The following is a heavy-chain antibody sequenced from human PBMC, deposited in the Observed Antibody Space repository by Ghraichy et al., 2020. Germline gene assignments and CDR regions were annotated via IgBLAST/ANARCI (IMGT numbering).Heavy chain of an antibody. CDR1: GFTVSSNY. CDR3: ARGLLGDFWSGYYGFNYYYYGMDV. CDR2: IYSGGST. Sequence: GGSLRLSCAASGFTVSSNYMSWVRQAPGKGLEWVSVIYSGGSTYYADSVKGRFTISRDNSKNTLYLQMNSLRAEDTAVYYCARGLLGDFWSGYYGFNYYYYGMDVWGQGTTVTVSS. D-gene: IGHD3-3*01. V-gene: IGHV3-53*01. J-gene: IGHJ6*02.